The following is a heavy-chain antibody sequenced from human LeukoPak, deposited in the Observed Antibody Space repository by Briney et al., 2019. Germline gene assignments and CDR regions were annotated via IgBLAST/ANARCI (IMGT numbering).Heavy chain of an antibody. J-gene: IGHJ4*02. CDR3: ATGPGIAAAGIFDY. CDR1: GYTFTSYG. D-gene: IGHD6-13*01. V-gene: IGHV1-18*01. Sequence: ASVKVSCKASGYTFTSYGISWVRQAPGQGLEWMGWISAYNGNTNYAQKLQGRVTMTEDTSTDTAYMELSSLRSEDTAVYYCATGPGIAAAGIFDYWGQGTLVTVSS. CDR2: ISAYNGNT.